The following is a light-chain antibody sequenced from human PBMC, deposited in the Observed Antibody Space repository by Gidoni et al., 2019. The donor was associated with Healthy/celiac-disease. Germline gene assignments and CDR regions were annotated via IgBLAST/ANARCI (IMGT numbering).Light chain of an antibody. J-gene: IGKJ2*01. V-gene: IGKV1-39*01. CDR3: QQNYSTPYT. Sequence: MTQIPSSLSASVGDRVTITCQASQGISIYLNWYQQKPGKAPKLLIYAASSLQRGVPSRFSGSGSGTDFTLTISSLQPEDFATYYCQQNYSTPYTFGQGTRLEIK. CDR1: QGISIY. CDR2: AAS.